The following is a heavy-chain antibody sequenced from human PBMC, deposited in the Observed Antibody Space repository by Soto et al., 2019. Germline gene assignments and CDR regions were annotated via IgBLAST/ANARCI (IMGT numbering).Heavy chain of an antibody. D-gene: IGHD2-15*01. CDR1: GYSCDTFG. J-gene: IGHJ2*01. CDR3: ARCYCSVGSCFTCWHFDL. V-gene: IGHV1-18*01. CDR2: ISIEKGDT. Sequence: QVQVVQSGAEVKKPGASVKVACKASGYSCDTFGMSWVRQAPGQGLEWMGWISIEKGDTNSAQKFQDRVTMTTDTSTSTAYMELRSLTSDDTPVYYCARCYCSVGSCFTCWHFDLWGRGTLVTVSS.